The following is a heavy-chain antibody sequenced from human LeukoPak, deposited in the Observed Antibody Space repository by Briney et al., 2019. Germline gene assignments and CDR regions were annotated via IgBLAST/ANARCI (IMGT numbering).Heavy chain of an antibody. CDR1: GGSISSGSYY. CDR2: IYTSGST. CDR3: ARSERGNFDWLLYDLYYYYYMDV. V-gene: IGHV4-61*02. D-gene: IGHD3-9*01. J-gene: IGHJ6*03. Sequence: PSETLSLTCTVSGGSISSGSYYWSWIRQPAGKGLEWIGRIYTSGSTNYNPSLKSRVTISVDTSKNQFSLKLSSVTAADTAVYYCARSERGNFDWLLYDLYYYYYMDVWGKGTTVTISS.